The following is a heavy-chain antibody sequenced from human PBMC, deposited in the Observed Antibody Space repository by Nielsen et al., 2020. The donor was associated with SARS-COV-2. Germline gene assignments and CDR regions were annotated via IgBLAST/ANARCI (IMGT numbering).Heavy chain of an antibody. CDR2: IRTKAHGGTT. D-gene: IGHD3-10*01. Sequence: GEPLKISCTASGFTFGDYAVMWVRQAPGKGLECVGFIRTKAHGGTTEYAASVKGRFTISRDDSKSIAYLQMNSLKTEDTAVYYCTRVYYYGSGSLDYWGQGTLVTVSS. CDR3: TRVYYYGSGSLDY. J-gene: IGHJ4*02. V-gene: IGHV3-49*04. CDR1: GFTFGDYA.